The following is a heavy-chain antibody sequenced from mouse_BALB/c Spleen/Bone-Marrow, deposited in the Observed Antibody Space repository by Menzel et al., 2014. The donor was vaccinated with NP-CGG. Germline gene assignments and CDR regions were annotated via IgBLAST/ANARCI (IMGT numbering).Heavy chain of an antibody. Sequence: EVKLVESGGGLVKLGGSLKLSCAASGFAFSSYDMSWVRQTPEKRLEWVAYISSGGGSTYYSDTVKGRFTISRDNAKNTLYLEMSSLKSEDTAMYYCARHMIRGFAYWGQGTLVTVSA. J-gene: IGHJ3*01. CDR1: GFAFSSYD. V-gene: IGHV5-12-1*01. CDR2: ISSGGGST. CDR3: ARHMIRGFAY. D-gene: IGHD2-4*01.